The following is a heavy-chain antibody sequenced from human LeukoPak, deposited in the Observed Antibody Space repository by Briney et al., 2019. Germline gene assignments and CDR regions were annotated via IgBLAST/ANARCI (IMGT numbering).Heavy chain of an antibody. Sequence: GGSLRLSCAASGFTFSSYGMHWVRQAPGKGLEWVAVIWYDGSNKYYADSVKGRFTISRDNSKNTLYLQMNSLRAEDTAVYYCARAADTFGDEFDYWGQGTLVTVSS. CDR3: ARAADTFGDEFDY. V-gene: IGHV3-33*01. J-gene: IGHJ4*02. D-gene: IGHD3-16*01. CDR1: GFTFSSYG. CDR2: IWYDGSNK.